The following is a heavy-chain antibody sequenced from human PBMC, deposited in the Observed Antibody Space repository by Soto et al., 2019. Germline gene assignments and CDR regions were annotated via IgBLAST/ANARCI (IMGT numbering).Heavy chain of an antibody. CDR2: IYPGDSDT. CDR1: GYSFTSYW. Sequence: GESLKISCNGSGYSFTSYWIGWVRQMPGKGLEWMGIIYPGDSDTRYSPSFQGQVTISADKSISTAYLQWSSLKASDTAMYYCARGSGSYLRGYYYYGMDVWGQGTTVTVSS. V-gene: IGHV5-51*01. J-gene: IGHJ6*02. CDR3: ARGSGSYLRGYYYYGMDV. D-gene: IGHD1-26*01.